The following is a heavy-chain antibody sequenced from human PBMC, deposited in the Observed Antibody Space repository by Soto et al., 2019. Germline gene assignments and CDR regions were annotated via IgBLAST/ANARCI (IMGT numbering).Heavy chain of an antibody. CDR2: IYYSGST. J-gene: IGHJ6*02. CDR1: GGSISSSSYY. D-gene: IGHD4-4*01. CDR3: ASESTVTKNPYYYGMDV. Sequence: SETLSLTCTVSGGSISSSSYYWGWIRQPPGKGLEWIGSIYYSGSTYYNPSLKSRVTISVDTSKNQFSLKLSPVTAADTAVYYCASESTVTKNPYYYGMDVWGQGTTVTVSS. V-gene: IGHV4-39*01.